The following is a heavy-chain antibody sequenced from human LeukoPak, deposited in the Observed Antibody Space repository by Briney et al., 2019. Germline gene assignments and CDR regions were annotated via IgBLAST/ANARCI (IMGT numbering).Heavy chain of an antibody. D-gene: IGHD2-8*01. CDR1: GGTFSSYA. CDR2: IIPIFGTA. CDR3: ARGRYEGVLMVYGEFYFDY. J-gene: IGHJ4*02. Sequence: ASVKVSCKASGGTFSSYAISWVRQAPGQGLEWMGGIIPIFGTANYAQKFQGRVTITADKSTSTAYMELSSLRSEDTAVYYCARGRYEGVLMVYGEFYFDYWGQGTLVTVSS. V-gene: IGHV1-69*06.